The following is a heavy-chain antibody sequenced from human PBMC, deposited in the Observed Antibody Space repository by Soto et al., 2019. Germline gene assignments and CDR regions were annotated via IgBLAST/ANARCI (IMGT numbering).Heavy chain of an antibody. CDR1: GYTFTSYY. D-gene: IGHD6-13*01. J-gene: IGHJ4*02. V-gene: IGHV1-46*01. Sequence: QVQLVQSGAEVKKPGASVKVSCKASGYTFTSYYMHWVRQAPGQGLEWMGIINPSGGSTNYAQKFQGRFTITRDTSTSTVYMDLSSLRSEDTAVYYYARHLAAGDYWGQGTVVTVPS. CDR2: INPSGGST. CDR3: ARHLAAGDY.